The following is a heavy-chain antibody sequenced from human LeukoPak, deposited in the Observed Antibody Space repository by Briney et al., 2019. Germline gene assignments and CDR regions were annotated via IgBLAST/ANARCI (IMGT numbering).Heavy chain of an antibody. J-gene: IGHJ4*02. V-gene: IGHV3-72*01. CDR3: ASIRGTFGY. CDR2: TRNKANSYIT. D-gene: IGHD1-26*01. Sequence: GGSLRLSCAASGFTFSDHFLDWDRQAPGKGLEWVGRTRNKANSYITEYAASVKGRFIISRDDSKNSLYLQMSSLKTDDTAMYYCASIRGTFGYWGQGTLVTVSS. CDR1: GFTFSDHF.